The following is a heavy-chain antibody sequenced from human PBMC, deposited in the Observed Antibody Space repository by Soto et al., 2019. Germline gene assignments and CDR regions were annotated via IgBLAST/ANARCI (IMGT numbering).Heavy chain of an antibody. CDR2: IYYSGST. V-gene: IGHV4-31*03. CDR1: GGSISSGGYY. J-gene: IGHJ6*02. Sequence: TLSLTCTVSGGSISSGGYYLVWIRQRPGNGLEWIGYIYYSGSTYYNPSLKSRVTTSVDTSKNQFSLKLSSVTAADTAVYYCARGVGYCSSTSCYTAYYGMDVWGQGTTVTVSS. CDR3: ARGVGYCSSTSCYTAYYGMDV. D-gene: IGHD2-2*02.